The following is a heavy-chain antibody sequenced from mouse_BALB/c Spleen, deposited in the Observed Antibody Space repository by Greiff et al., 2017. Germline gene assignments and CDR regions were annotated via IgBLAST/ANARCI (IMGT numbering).Heavy chain of an antibody. CDR3: ASYDGYPPFAY. Sequence: VHVKQSGAELVKPGASVKLSCTASGFNIKDTYMHWVKQRPEQGLEWIGRIDPANGNTKYDPKFQGKATITADTSSNTAYLQLSSLTSEDTAVYYCASYDGYPPFAYWGQGTLVTVSA. D-gene: IGHD2-3*01. V-gene: IGHV14-3*02. CDR1: GFNIKDTY. CDR2: IDPANGNT. J-gene: IGHJ3*01.